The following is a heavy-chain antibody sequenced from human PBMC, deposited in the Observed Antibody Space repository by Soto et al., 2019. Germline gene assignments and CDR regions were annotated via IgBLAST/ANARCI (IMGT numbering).Heavy chain of an antibody. J-gene: IGHJ4*02. V-gene: IGHV1-3*01. CDR1: GYTFTSYA. D-gene: IGHD2-8*01. CDR2: INAGNGNT. CDR3: AGSLGYCTNGVCPPHDY. Sequence: ASVKVSCKSSGYTFTSYAMHWVRQAPGQRLGWMGWINAGNGNTKYSQKFQGRVTITRDTSASTAYMELSSLRSEDTAVYYCAGSLGYCTNGVCPPHDYWGQGTLVTVSS.